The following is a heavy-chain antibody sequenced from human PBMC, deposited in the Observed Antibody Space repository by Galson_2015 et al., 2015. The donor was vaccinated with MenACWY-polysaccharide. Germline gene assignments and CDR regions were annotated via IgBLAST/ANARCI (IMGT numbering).Heavy chain of an antibody. V-gene: IGHV3-7*01. CDR1: GFTFKNYW. CDR2: IKKDGSEK. CDR3: ARGHYGMDV. J-gene: IGHJ6*02. Sequence: SLRLSCAVSGFTFKNYWMSWVRQAPGKGLEWVANIKKDGSEKYCVDSVKGRFTISRDNARSSLYLQMNGLRAEDTAVYYYARGHYGMDVWGQGTTVTVS.